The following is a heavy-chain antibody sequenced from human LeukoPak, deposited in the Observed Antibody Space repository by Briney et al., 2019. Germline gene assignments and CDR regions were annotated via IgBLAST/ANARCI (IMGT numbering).Heavy chain of an antibody. CDR1: GYTFTGYY. D-gene: IGHD6-19*01. CDR2: INPNSGGT. J-gene: IGHJ4*02. V-gene: IGHV1-2*02. CDR3: ARSPSGWYYFDY. Sequence: ASVKVSCKASGYTFTGYYMHGVRQAPGQGLEWMGWINPNSGGTNYAQKFQGRVTMTRDTSISTAYMELSRLRSDDTAVYYCARSPSGWYYFDYWGQGTMVTVSS.